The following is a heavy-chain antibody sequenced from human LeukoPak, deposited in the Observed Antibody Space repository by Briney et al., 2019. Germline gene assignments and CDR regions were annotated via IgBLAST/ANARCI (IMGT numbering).Heavy chain of an antibody. V-gene: IGHV3-72*01. Sequence: GGSLRLSCAASGFTFSDHYMDWVRQAPGKGLEWVGRSRNKANGYTTEYAASVKGRFSISRDDSKNSLYLQVNSLRAEDTAVYYCAKRRGLELLYYYYMDVWGKGTTVTVSS. CDR1: GFTFSDHY. CDR2: SRNKANGYTT. CDR3: AKRRGLELLYYYYMDV. D-gene: IGHD1-7*01. J-gene: IGHJ6*03.